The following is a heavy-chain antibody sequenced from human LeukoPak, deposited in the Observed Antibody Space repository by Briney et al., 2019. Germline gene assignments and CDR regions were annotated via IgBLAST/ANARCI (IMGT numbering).Heavy chain of an antibody. CDR2: IYYSGSST. D-gene: IGHD3-10*01. CDR1: GGSMSGFF. Sequence: PSETLSLTCTVSGGSMSGFFWTWIRQPPGRELEWIGSIYYSGSSTKYNASLKSRVTISVDTSKSQFSLNLNSATAADTAVYYCARTSRHFYGSGTNLTPWPAGMDVWGQGTTVTVCS. V-gene: IGHV4-59*01. CDR3: ARTSRHFYGSGTNLTPWPAGMDV. J-gene: IGHJ6*02.